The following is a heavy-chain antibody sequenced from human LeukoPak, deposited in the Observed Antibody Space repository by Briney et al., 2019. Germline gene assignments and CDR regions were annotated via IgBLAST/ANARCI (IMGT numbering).Heavy chain of an antibody. CDR1: GGSISSYY. CDR3: ARGAVAGFDAFDI. CDR2: TYYSGST. Sequence: PSETLSLTCTVSGGSISSYYWSWIRQPPGKGLEWIGYTYYSGSTNCNPSLKSRVTISVDTSKNQFSLKLSSVTAADTAVYYCARGAVAGFDAFDIWGQGTMVTVSS. J-gene: IGHJ3*02. D-gene: IGHD6-19*01. V-gene: IGHV4-59*01.